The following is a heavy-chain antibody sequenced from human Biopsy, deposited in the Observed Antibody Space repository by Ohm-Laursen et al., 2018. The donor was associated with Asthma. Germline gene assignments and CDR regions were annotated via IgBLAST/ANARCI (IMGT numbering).Heavy chain of an antibody. V-gene: IGHV4-59*01. CDR3: AGFCSGGNCPDH. J-gene: IGHJ4*02. CDR1: GVSIRSYY. CDR2: VHYSGST. D-gene: IGHD2-15*01. Sequence: GTLSLTCTVSGVSIRSYYWTWIRQPPGKGLEWIGNVHYSGSTYSNPSLKSRVTISVDTSKKQTSLRLSSVIAADTTVYYCAGFCSGGNCPDHWGQGTLVTVSS.